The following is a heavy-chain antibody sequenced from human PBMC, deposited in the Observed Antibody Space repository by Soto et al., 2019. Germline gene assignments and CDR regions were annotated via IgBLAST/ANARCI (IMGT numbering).Heavy chain of an antibody. CDR2: ISYDGSNK. J-gene: IGHJ4*02. CDR1: GFTLSSYG. CDR3: AKDQYYYGSGSSFDY. D-gene: IGHD3-10*01. Sequence: QVQLVESGGGVVQPGRSLRLSCAASGFTLSSYGMHWVRQAPGKGLEWVAVISYDGSNKYYADSVKGRFTISRDNSKNTLYLQMNSLRAEDTAVYYCAKDQYYYGSGSSFDYWGQGTLVTVSS. V-gene: IGHV3-30*18.